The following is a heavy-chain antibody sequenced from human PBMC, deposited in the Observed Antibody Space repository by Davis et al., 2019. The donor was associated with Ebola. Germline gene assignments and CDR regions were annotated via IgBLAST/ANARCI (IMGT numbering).Heavy chain of an antibody. V-gene: IGHV3-21*06. Sequence: GGSLRLSCVASGFTLSSYTMNWVRQAPGKGLEWVSSISSGSYDISYADSVKGRFTISRDNAHNSLYLQMNSLRADDTAVYYCAVNTYYYDNSEPFDYWGQGTLVTVSS. D-gene: IGHD3-22*01. J-gene: IGHJ4*02. CDR1: GFTLSSYT. CDR3: AVNTYYYDNSEPFDY. CDR2: ISSGSYDI.